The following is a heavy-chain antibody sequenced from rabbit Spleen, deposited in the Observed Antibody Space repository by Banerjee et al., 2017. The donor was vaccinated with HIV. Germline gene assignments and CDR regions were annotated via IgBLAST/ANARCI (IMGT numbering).Heavy chain of an antibody. J-gene: IGHJ6*01. CDR2: IDTGSRVFT. Sequence: QSLEESGGDLVKPGASLTLPCPASGVSFSGNSSMCWVRQAPGKGLEWIACIDTGSRVFTYFASWAKGRFTCSKTSSTTVTLQMTSLTAADTATYFCARDTGSSFSSYGMDLWGPGTLVTVS. CDR1: GVSFSGNSS. CDR3: ARDTGSSFSSYGMDL. V-gene: IGHV1S40*01. D-gene: IGHD8-1*01.